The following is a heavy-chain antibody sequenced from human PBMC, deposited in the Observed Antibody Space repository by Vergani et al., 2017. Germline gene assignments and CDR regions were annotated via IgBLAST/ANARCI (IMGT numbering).Heavy chain of an antibody. Sequence: EVQLVESGGGLVKPGGSLRLSCAASGFTFSSYSMNWVRQAPGKGLEWVSSISSSSSYIYYADSVKGRFTISRDNAKNSLYLQMNSLRAEDTAVYYCARDCTSGWYDLCLFCWGQGTLVTVSS. CDR3: ARDCTSGWYDLCLFC. V-gene: IGHV3-21*01. CDR2: ISSSSSYI. J-gene: IGHJ4*02. D-gene: IGHD6-19*01. CDR1: GFTFSSYS.